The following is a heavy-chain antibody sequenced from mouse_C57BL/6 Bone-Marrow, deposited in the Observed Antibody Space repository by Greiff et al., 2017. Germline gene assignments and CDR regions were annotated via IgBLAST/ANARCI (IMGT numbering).Heavy chain of an antibody. CDR1: GFNIKDDY. CDR2: IDPENGDT. D-gene: IGHD2-3*01. Sequence: VQLQQSGAELVRPGASVKLSCTASGFNIKDDYMPWVKQRPEQGLEWIGWIDPENGDTEYASKFQGKATITADTSSNTAYLQLSSLTSEDTSVYYCTTLFDGYSYYWGQGTTLTVSS. V-gene: IGHV14-4*01. CDR3: TTLFDGYSYY. J-gene: IGHJ2*01.